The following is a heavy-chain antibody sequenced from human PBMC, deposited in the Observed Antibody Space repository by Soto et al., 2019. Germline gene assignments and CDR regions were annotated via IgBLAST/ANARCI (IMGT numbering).Heavy chain of an antibody. CDR3: TRYRWFDA. Sequence: GWSLRLSCAASGFTLINYEMNWVRQAPGKGLEWISYISSRGTVKHHADSVKGRFTISRDNAKNSLYLQMDSLRAEDTAVYYCTRYRWFDAWGQGTLVTVSS. CDR2: ISSRGTVK. J-gene: IGHJ5*02. V-gene: IGHV3-48*03. D-gene: IGHD3-16*02. CDR1: GFTLINYE.